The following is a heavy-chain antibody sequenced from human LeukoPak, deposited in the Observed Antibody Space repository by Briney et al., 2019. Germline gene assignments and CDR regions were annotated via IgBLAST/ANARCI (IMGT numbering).Heavy chain of an antibody. CDR2: IYYSGGT. Sequence: SETLSLTCTVSGGSVSSGSYYWSWIRQPPGKGLEWIGYIYYSGGTNYNPSLKSRVTISVDTSKNQFSLKLSSVTAADTAVYYCASSLYYYDSSGYLGGGLDYWGQGTLVTVSS. J-gene: IGHJ4*02. V-gene: IGHV4-61*01. CDR1: GGSVSSGSYY. D-gene: IGHD3-22*01. CDR3: ASSLYYYDSSGYLGGGLDY.